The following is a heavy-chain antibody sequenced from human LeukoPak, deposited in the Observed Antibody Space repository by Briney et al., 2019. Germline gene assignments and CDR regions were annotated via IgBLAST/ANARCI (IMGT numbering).Heavy chain of an antibody. J-gene: IGHJ4*02. CDR1: GYTFTGYY. D-gene: IGHD3-10*01. CDR3: ARAVRTVYYFDY. CDR2: INPNSGGT. V-gene: IGHV1-2*02. Sequence: ASVKVSCKASGYTFTGYYMHWVRQAPGQGLEWMGWINPNSGGTNYAQKFQGRVNMTRDTSISTAYMELSRLRSDDTAVYYCARAVRTVYYFDYWGQGTLVTVSS.